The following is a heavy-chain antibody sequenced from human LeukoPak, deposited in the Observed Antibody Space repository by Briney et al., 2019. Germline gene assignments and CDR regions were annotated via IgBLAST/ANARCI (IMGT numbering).Heavy chain of an antibody. CDR2: ISGSGGST. Sequence: GGSLRLSCAASGFTFYSYAMSWVRQAPGKGLEWVSAISGSGGSTYNADSVKGRFTISRDNSKNTLYLQMNGLRAEDTAVYYCAKDRPQYYDSSGYYFDYYFDSWGQGTLVTVSS. D-gene: IGHD3-22*01. CDR1: GFTFYSYA. V-gene: IGHV3-23*01. CDR3: AKDRPQYYDSSGYYFDYYFDS. J-gene: IGHJ4*02.